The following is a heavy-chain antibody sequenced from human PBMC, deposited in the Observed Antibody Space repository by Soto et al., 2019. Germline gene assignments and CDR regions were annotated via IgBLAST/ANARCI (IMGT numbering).Heavy chain of an antibody. CDR1: GFTFSSYA. CDR3: ARERDWFDP. J-gene: IGHJ5*02. CDR2: IVYDGSNK. V-gene: IGHV3-30-3*01. Sequence: QVQLVESGGGVVQPGRSLRLSCAASGFTFSSYAMHWVRQAPGKGLEWVAVIVYDGSNKYYADSVKGRFTISRDNSKNTLYLQMNSLRAEDTALYYCARERDWFDPWGQGTLVTVSS.